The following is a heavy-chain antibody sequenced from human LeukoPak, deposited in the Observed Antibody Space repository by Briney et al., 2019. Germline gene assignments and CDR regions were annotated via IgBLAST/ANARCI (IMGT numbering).Heavy chain of an antibody. CDR1: GGSISSSSYY. V-gene: IGHV4-39*07. CDR3: ARSRWRDSFDY. J-gene: IGHJ4*02. Sequence: PSETLSLTCTVSGGSISSSSYYWGWIRQPPGKGLEWIGEINHSGSTNYNPSLKSRVTISVDTSKNQFSLKLSSVTAADTAVYYCARSRWRDSFDYWGQGTLVTVSS. D-gene: IGHD4-23*01. CDR2: INHSGST.